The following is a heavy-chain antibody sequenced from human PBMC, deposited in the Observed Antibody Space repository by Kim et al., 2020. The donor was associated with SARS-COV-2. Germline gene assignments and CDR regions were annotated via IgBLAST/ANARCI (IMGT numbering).Heavy chain of an antibody. J-gene: IGHJ4*02. CDR2: SGAT. CDR3: ARDSPAAHY. D-gene: IGHD6-25*01. V-gene: IGHV1-2*02. Sequence: SGATILTQKFQGRVTVTRDTSVSTFYMDLNNLKSDDTATYYCARDSPAAHYWGQGTLVTVSS.